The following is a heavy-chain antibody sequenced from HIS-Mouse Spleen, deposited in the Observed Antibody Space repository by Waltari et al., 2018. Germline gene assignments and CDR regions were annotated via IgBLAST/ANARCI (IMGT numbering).Heavy chain of an antibody. J-gene: IGHJ2*01. V-gene: IGHV4-39*07. Sequence: QLQLQESGPGLVKPSETLSLTCTVSGGSISSSSYYWGWIRQPPGKGLGWIGSIYYSGSTYHHPSLKSRVTISVDTSKNQFSRKLSSVTAADTAVYYCAREIPYSSSWYDWYFDLWGRGTLVTVSS. CDR1: GGSISSSSYY. CDR2: IYYSGST. D-gene: IGHD6-13*01. CDR3: AREIPYSSSWYDWYFDL.